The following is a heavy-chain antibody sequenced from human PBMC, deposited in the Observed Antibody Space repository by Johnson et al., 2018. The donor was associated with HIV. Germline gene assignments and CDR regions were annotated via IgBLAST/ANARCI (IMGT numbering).Heavy chain of an antibody. CDR1: GFTFSSYA. V-gene: IGHV3-30-3*01. CDR2: ISYDGSNK. Sequence: QVQLVESGGGVVQPGRSLRLSCAASGFTFSSYAMHWVRQAPGKGLEWVAVISYDGSNKYYADSVKGRFTISRDNAKNSLYLQMNSLRPEDTAVYYCARASVSSPRYSSSSDDAFDIWGQGTMVTVSS. D-gene: IGHD6-6*01. J-gene: IGHJ3*02. CDR3: ARASVSSPRYSSSSDDAFDI.